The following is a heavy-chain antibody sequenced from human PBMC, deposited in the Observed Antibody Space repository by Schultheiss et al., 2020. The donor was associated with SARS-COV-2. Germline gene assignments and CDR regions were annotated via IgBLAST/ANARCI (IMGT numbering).Heavy chain of an antibody. J-gene: IGHJ3*02. CDR2: ISSSGSTV. CDR1: GFTVSSNY. D-gene: IGHD1-26*01. CDR3: ARSRGYYMAFDI. V-gene: IGHV3-11*04. Sequence: GGSLRLSCAASGFTVSSNYMSWVRQAPGKGLEWVSAISSSGSTVYHADSVKGRFTISRDNAKNSLYLQMNSLRAEDTAVYYCARSRGYYMAFDIWGQGTMVTVSS.